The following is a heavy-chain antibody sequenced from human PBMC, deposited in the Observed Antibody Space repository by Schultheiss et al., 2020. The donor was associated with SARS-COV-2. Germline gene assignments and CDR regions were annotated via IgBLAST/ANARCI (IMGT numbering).Heavy chain of an antibody. CDR1: GFTFSSYA. V-gene: IGHV3-30*01. CDR2: ISYDGSNK. D-gene: IGHD2-2*01. J-gene: IGHJ4*02. CDR3: ARSLGKVPAAMNDY. Sequence: GGSLRLSCAASGFTFSSYAMSWVRQAPGKGLEWVAVISYDGSNKYYADSVKGRFTISRDNSKNTLYLQMNSLRAEDTAVYYCARSLGKVPAAMNDYWGQGTLVTVSS.